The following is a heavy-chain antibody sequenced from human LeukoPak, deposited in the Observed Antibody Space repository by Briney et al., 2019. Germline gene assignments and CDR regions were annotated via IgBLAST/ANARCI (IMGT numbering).Heavy chain of an antibody. Sequence: KTSETLSLTCTVSGGSISSYYWNWIRQPPGKGLEWIGYIYYSGSTNYNPSLKSRVTISVDTSKNQSSLKLSSVTAADTAVYYCAHSGPTAYFDYWGQGTLVTVSS. CDR2: IYYSGST. V-gene: IGHV4-59*01. CDR3: AHSGPTAYFDY. D-gene: IGHD2-15*01. CDR1: GGSISSYY. J-gene: IGHJ4*02.